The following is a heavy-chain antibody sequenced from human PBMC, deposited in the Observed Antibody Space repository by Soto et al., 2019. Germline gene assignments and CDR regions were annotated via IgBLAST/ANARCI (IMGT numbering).Heavy chain of an antibody. CDR1: GFTFRNYW. J-gene: IGHJ6*03. CDR2: INSDGSVS. CDR3: ARGDCVGGSCYPLAGSFYYYMDA. D-gene: IGHD2-15*01. Sequence: EVQLVESGGGLVQPGGSLRLSCAASGFTFRNYWMYWVRQAPGQGLEWVSRINSDGSVSSYADSVKGRLTISRDNVKNTLYLLMDSLRAEDTAVYYCARGDCVGGSCYPLAGSFYYYMDAWGKGTTVTVFS. V-gene: IGHV3-74*02.